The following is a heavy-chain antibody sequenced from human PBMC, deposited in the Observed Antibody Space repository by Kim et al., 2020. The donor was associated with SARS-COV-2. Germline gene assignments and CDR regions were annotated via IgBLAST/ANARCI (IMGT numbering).Heavy chain of an antibody. J-gene: IGHJ4*01. V-gene: IGHV3-30*18. Sequence: GGSLRLSCAASGFTFSSYGMHWVRQAPGKGLEWVAVISYDGSNKYYADSVKGRFTISRDNSKNTLYLQMNSLRAEDTAVYYCAKDPAVYYGSGSCPGYWG. CDR3: AKDPAVYYGSGSCPGY. D-gene: IGHD3-10*01. CDR2: ISYDGSNK. CDR1: GFTFSSYG.